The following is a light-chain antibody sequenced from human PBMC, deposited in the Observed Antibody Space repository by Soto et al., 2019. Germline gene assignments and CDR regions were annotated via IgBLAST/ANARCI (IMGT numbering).Light chain of an antibody. V-gene: IGKV1-9*01. CDR3: KQLYSYPS. CDR1: QDIGRY. CDR2: AAS. J-gene: IGKJ5*01. Sequence: DIQLTQSPSFVSASVGERVTITCRASQDIGRYLAWYQQKPGEAPKLLISAASTLQSGVPSRFSGSGSGTDFTFKISYLLPEDFETYHCKQLYSYPSFGKGTRLETK.